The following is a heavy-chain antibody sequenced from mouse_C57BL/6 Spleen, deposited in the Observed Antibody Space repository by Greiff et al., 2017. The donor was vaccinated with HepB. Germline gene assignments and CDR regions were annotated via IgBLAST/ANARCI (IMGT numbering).Heavy chain of an antibody. J-gene: IGHJ1*03. CDR3: ARRGEDGYYCDFDV. CDR2: IYPGDGDT. D-gene: IGHD2-3*01. Sequence: VQLQQSGAELVKPGASVKISCKASGYAFSSYWMNWVKQRPGKGLEWIGQIYPGDGDTNYNGKFKGKATLTADKSSSTAYMQLSSLTSEDSAVYYCARRGEDGYYCDFDVWGTGTTVTVSS. CDR1: GYAFSSYW. V-gene: IGHV1-80*01.